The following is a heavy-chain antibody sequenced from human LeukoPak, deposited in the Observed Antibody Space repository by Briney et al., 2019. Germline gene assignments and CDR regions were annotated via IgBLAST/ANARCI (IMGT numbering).Heavy chain of an antibody. D-gene: IGHD7-27*01. V-gene: IGHV3-74*01. CDR1: GFSFSSYW. CDR2: ISNDESTI. J-gene: IGHJ5*02. CDR3: ARDVGT. Sequence: GGSLRLSCAASGFSFSSYWMHWVRHAPGKGPVWVSLISNDESTIIYADSVKGRFIISRDNAKNTLYLQMSSLRAEDTAVYYCARDVGTWGQGTLVTVSS.